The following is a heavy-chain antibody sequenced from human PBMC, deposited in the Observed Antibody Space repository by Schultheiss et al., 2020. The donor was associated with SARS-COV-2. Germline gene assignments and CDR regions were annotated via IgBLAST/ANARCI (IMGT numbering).Heavy chain of an antibody. V-gene: IGHV1-2*02. D-gene: IGHD4-17*01. CDR1: GYTFTGYY. CDR2: ISPNSGGT. CDR3: ARGLGATVTTELKFNY. J-gene: IGHJ4*02. Sequence: ASVKVSCKASGYTFTGYYIHWVRQAPGQGLEWMGLISPNSGGTNYAQKLQGRVTMTTDTSTSTAYMELRSLRSDDTAVYYCARGLGATVTTELKFNYWGQGTLVTVSS.